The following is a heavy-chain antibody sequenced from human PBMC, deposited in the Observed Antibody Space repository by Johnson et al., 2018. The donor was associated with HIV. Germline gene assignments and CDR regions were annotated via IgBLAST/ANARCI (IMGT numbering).Heavy chain of an antibody. V-gene: IGHV3-11*01. CDR3: ARALADGWFSYDVFDI. D-gene: IGHD3-10*01. CDR2: ISSGGSSI. CDR1: GFVFSDSH. Sequence: QVQLVESGGGVVQPGRSLRVSCLASGFVFSDSHMSWIRQAPGKGLEWISYISSGGSSIYYADSVRGRFTISRDNAKNSVDLQMNSLRAEDTAVYYCARALADGWFSYDVFDIWGQGTMVTVSS. J-gene: IGHJ3*02.